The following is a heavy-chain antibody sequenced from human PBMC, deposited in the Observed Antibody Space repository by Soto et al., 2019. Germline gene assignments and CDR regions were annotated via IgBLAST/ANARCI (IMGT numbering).Heavy chain of an antibody. D-gene: IGHD1-26*01. CDR2: IIPIVGTV. V-gene: IGHV1-69*06. J-gene: IGHJ4*02. CDR1: GGPFSSFG. CDR3: APRRVLGAGEGDSDS. Sequence: QLRLVQSGAEMKKAGSSVKVSCKASGGPFSSFGFSWVRQAPGQGLEWLGGIIPIVGTVDCAQRFQGRITITADRSTSTAYMELSGLRSDDTAVYYCAPRRVLGAGEGDSDSWGQGTLVTVSS.